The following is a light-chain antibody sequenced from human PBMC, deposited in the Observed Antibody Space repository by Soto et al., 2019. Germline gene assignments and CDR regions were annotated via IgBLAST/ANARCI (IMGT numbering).Light chain of an antibody. J-gene: IGLJ3*02. V-gene: IGLV2-23*02. Sequence: QLVLTQPASVSGSLGQSITISCSGSGSDVGNYNLVSWYQQQPGKAPKLIIYEVNKAPSGVSNRFSGSKSGNTASLTISGLQPDDESHYYCCSYAGSSIWVFGGGTKLTVL. CDR2: EVN. CDR3: CSYAGSSIWV. CDR1: GSDVGNYNL.